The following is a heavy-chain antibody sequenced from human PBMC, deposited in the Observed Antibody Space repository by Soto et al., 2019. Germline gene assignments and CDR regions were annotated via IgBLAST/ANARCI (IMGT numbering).Heavy chain of an antibody. D-gene: IGHD1-1*01. CDR2: IYYSGST. J-gene: IGHJ5*02. Sequence: SETLSLTCTVSGGSISSGGFYWSWIRQHPGKGLEWIGYIYYSGSTYYNPSLKSRVTISVDTSKNQFSLKLSSVTAADTAVYYCARGIGIPANWFDPWGQGTLVTVSS. CDR1: GGSISSGGFY. CDR3: ARGIGIPANWFDP. V-gene: IGHV4-31*03.